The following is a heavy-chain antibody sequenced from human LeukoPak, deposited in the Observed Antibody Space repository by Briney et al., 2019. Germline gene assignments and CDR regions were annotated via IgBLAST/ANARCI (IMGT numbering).Heavy chain of an antibody. Sequence: QSGGSLRLSCAASGFIFSNYPMHWVRQAPDKGLEWVSLISYDGHNTYYADSVKGRFTISRDNSKNTLYLQMNSLRAEDTAVYYCAKDRVRGYCSGGSCLWYFDYWGQGTLVTVSS. CDR1: GFIFSNYP. D-gene: IGHD2-15*01. V-gene: IGHV3-30-3*01. CDR2: ISYDGHNT. CDR3: AKDRVRGYCSGGSCLWYFDY. J-gene: IGHJ4*02.